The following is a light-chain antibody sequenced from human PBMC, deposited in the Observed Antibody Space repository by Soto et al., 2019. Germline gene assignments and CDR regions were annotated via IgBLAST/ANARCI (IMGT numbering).Light chain of an antibody. CDR3: SSYAGTTNLV. CDR2: EVT. Sequence: QSALTQPPSASGSPGQSVTISCTGTSSDVGGYNYVSWYQQHPGKAPKLMIYEVTKRPSGVPGRFSGSKSGNTASLTVSGLQAEDEAEYYCSSYAGTTNLVFGGGTQLTVL. CDR1: SSDVGGYNY. V-gene: IGLV2-8*01. J-gene: IGLJ2*01.